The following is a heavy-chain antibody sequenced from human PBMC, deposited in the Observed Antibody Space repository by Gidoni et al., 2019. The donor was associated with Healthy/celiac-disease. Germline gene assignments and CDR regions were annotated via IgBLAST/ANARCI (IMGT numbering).Heavy chain of an antibody. V-gene: IGHV4-34*01. CDR1: GGSFSGYY. CDR3: ARGGWLRFETHLDY. CDR2: INHSGST. Sequence: QVQLQQWGAGLLKPSETLSLTFAVYGGSFSGYYWSWIRQPPGKGLEWIGEINHSGSTNYNPSLKSRVTISVDTSKNQFSLKLSSVTAADTAVYYCARGGWLRFETHLDYWGQGTLVTVSS. J-gene: IGHJ4*02. D-gene: IGHD5-12*01.